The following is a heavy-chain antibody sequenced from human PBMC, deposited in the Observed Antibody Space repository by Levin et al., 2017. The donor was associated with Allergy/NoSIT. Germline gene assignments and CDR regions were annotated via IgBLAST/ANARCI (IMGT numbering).Heavy chain of an antibody. D-gene: IGHD2-2*02. V-gene: IGHV3-23*01. CDR1: GFVLSNYA. CDR2: ISASGDST. J-gene: IGHJ5*02. CDR3: ARDQYTTLWRNWFDP. Sequence: GGSLRLSCAASGFVLSNYAMSWVRQAPGKGLEWVSAISASGDSTHYIDSVKGRFTISRDNSKKTVYLKMDSLSAAAPALYYCARDQYTTLWRNWFDPWVHGTLVTVSS.